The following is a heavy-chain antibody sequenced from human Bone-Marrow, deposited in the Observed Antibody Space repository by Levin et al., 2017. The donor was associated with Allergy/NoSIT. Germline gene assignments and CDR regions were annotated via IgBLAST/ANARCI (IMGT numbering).Heavy chain of an antibody. V-gene: IGHV3-7*03. CDR2: INQDGSEK. CDR1: GFTFSSYW. D-gene: IGHD3-10*01. CDR3: ASRVMVQGVRFDY. J-gene: IGHJ4*02. Sequence: PGGSLRLSCAASGFTFSSYWMSWVRQAPGKGLEWVANINQDGSEKYYVDSVKGRFTISRDNAKNSLYLRMNSLRAEDTAVYYCASRVMVQGVRFDYWGQGTLVTVSS.